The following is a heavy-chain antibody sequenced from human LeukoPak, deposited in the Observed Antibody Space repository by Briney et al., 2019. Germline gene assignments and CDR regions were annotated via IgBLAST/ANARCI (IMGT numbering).Heavy chain of an antibody. D-gene: IGHD6-19*01. CDR3: ARGVSGWPYYFDY. Sequence: ASVKVSCKASGYTFTSYAMHWVRQAPGQRLEWMGWINAGNGNTKYSQKFQGRVTITRDTSASTAYMELSSLRSEDTAVYYCARGVSGWPYYFDYWGQGTLVTVSS. J-gene: IGHJ4*02. CDR1: GYTFTSYA. V-gene: IGHV1-3*01. CDR2: INAGNGNT.